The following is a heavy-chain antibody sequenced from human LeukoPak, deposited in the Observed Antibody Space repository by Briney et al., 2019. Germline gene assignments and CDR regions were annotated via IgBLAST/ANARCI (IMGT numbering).Heavy chain of an antibody. CDR1: GYTFTGYY. V-gene: IGHV1-8*02. D-gene: IGHD3-16*02. Sequence: ASVKVSCKASGYTFTGYYMHWVRQATGQGLEWMGWMNPNSGNTGYAQKFQGRVTMTRNTSISTAYMELSSLRSEDTAVYYCARGFDYDYVWGSYRYVRDYWGQGTLVTVSS. CDR2: MNPNSGNT. CDR3: ARGFDYDYVWGSYRYVRDY. J-gene: IGHJ4*02.